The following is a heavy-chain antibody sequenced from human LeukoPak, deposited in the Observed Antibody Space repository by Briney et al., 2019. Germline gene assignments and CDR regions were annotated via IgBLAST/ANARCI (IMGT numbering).Heavy chain of an antibody. J-gene: IGHJ4*02. Sequence: AGGSLRLSCAASGFTFSSYAMSWVRQAPGKGLEWVSYISSSGSTIYYADSVKGRFTISRDNAKNSLYLQMNSLRAEDTAVYYCAREAIAVAIDYWGQGTLVTVSS. CDR3: AREAIAVAIDY. CDR2: ISSSGSTI. CDR1: GFTFSSYA. D-gene: IGHD6-19*01. V-gene: IGHV3-48*04.